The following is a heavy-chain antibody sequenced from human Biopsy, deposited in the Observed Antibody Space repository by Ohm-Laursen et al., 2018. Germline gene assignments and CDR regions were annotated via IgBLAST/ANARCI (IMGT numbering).Heavy chain of an antibody. CDR3: ATELLPPGVGGPWLDS. CDR2: ISASSSYI. J-gene: IGHJ5*01. CDR1: GFPFSTYA. V-gene: IGHV3-21*06. Sequence: SLRLSCSASGFPFSTYAMNWVRQAPGKGLEWVSSISASSSYIHYADSVKGRFTVSRDNAKNSLYLQMNSLRAADTAIYYCATELLPPGVGGPWLDSWGQGTPVTVSS. D-gene: IGHD3-16*01.